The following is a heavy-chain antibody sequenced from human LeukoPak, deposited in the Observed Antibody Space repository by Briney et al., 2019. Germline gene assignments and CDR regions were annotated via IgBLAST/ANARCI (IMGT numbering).Heavy chain of an antibody. CDR2: IYPGDSDT. CDR3: ARRSTGNWYFDL. J-gene: IGHJ2*01. D-gene: IGHD3-9*01. Sequence: ESLQISCKGSGYSFTSYWIGWVRQMPGKGLEWMGIIYPGDSDTRYSPSFQGQVSISTDKSISTAYLQWSSLKASDTAMYYCARRSTGNWYFDLWGRGTLVTVSS. CDR1: GYSFTSYW. V-gene: IGHV5-51*01.